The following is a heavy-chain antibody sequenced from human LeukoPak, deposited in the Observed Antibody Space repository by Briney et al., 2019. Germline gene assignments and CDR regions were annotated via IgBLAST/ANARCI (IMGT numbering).Heavy chain of an antibody. Sequence: PSGTLSLTCAISGGSISSSNWWSWVRQPPGKGLEWIGEIYHSGSTNYNPSLKSRVTISVDKSKNQFSLKLSSVTAADTAVYYCARVWGRYSSSWYNWFDPWGQGTLVTVSS. J-gene: IGHJ5*02. CDR3: ARVWGRYSSSWYNWFDP. CDR1: GGSISSSNW. CDR2: IYHSGST. D-gene: IGHD6-13*01. V-gene: IGHV4-4*02.